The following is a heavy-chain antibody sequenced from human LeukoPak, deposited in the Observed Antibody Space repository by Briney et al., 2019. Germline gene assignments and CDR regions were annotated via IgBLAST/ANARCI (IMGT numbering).Heavy chain of an antibody. Sequence: SERLSLTCTVSGGSISSYYWSSIRQPAGKGLEWIGRIYTSGSTNYNPSLKSRVTMSVDTSKNQFSLKLSSVTAADTAVYYCAREHYDILTGFVESQVDGNYYMDVWGKGTTVTISS. CDR2: IYTSGST. D-gene: IGHD3-9*01. V-gene: IGHV4-4*07. CDR1: GGSISSYY. CDR3: AREHYDILTGFVESQVDGNYYMDV. J-gene: IGHJ6*03.